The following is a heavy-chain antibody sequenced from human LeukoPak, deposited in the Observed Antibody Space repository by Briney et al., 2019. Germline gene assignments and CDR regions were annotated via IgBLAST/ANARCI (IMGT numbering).Heavy chain of an antibody. CDR2: VTGSGGST. V-gene: IGHV3-23*01. CDR1: GFTFATYA. CDR3: AKHYNYGSGSNYCFFDY. J-gene: IGHJ4*02. Sequence: GGSLRLSCAASGFTFATYAMSWVRQAPGKGLEWVSGVTGSGGSTYYAGSVKSRFTISRDNSKNTLSLQMNSLRDEDTALYYCAKHYNYGSGSNYCFFDYWGQGALVTVSS. D-gene: IGHD3-10*01.